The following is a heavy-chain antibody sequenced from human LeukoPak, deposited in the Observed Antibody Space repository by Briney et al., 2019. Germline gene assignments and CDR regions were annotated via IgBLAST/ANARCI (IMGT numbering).Heavy chain of an antibody. J-gene: IGHJ4*02. V-gene: IGHV4-34*01. CDR1: GGSFSGYY. CDR3: ARVSRFLEWLDY. Sequence: PSETLSLTCAVYGGSFSGYYWSWIRQPPGKGLEWIGEINHSGSTNYNPSLKSRVTISVDTSKNQFSLKLSSVTAADTAVYYCARVSRFLEWLDYWGQGTLVTVSS. CDR2: INHSGST. D-gene: IGHD3-3*01.